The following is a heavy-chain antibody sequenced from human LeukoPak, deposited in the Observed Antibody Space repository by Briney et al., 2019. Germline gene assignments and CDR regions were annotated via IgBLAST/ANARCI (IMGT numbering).Heavy chain of an antibody. CDR3: ARGRKYCSSTSCYRRSAAFDI. CDR1: GGSFSGYY. J-gene: IGHJ3*02. D-gene: IGHD2-2*01. Sequence: SENLSLNCAVYGGSFSGYYWSWIRQPPGNGLEWIVEINHSGSTNYNPSLKSRVTISVDTSKNQFSLKLSSVTAADTAVYYCARGRKYCSSTSCYRRSAAFDIWGQGTMVTVSS. CDR2: INHSGST. V-gene: IGHV4-34*01.